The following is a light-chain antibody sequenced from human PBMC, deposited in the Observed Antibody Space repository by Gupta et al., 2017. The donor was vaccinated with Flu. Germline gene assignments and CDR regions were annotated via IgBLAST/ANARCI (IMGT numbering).Light chain of an antibody. CDR2: RAS. V-gene: IGKV1-5*03. Sequence: DIQMTQSPSTLSASVGDRVTITCRASQSVNVWLAWYQQKPGKAPKLLIYRASRLETGVPARFSGSGSGTEFTLTISSLQPDDFATYYCQQDDRSSWTFGQGTKVEI. CDR1: QSVNVW. J-gene: IGKJ1*01. CDR3: QQDDRSSWT.